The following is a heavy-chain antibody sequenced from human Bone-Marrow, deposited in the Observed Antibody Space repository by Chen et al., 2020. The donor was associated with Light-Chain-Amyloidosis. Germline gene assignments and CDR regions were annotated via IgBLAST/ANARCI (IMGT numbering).Heavy chain of an antibody. CDR2: IYHSGST. Sequence: QVQLQESGPGLVKPSETLSLTCTVSGGSVSSSAFYWGWIRQPPGKGLEWIGHIYHSGSTYYNPSLKSRVSLSVDATKNQFSLNLGSVTAADTAVYYCTRPRTGTTTGAYYYMDVWCKGTTVIVSS. CDR3: TRPRTGTTTGAYYYMDV. CDR1: GGSVSSSAFY. J-gene: IGHJ6*03. V-gene: IGHV4-39*01. D-gene: IGHD1-7*01.